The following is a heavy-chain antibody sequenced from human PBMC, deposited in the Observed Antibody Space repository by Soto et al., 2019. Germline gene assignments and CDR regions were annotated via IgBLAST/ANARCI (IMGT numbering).Heavy chain of an antibody. Sequence: QVQLVESGGGVVQPGRSLRLSCAASGFTFSSYGMHWVRQAPGKGLEWVAVISYDGSNKYYADSVKGRFTISRDNSKNPLYLQMNSLRAEDTAVYYCAKEGDSITMVRGVIAGPFDYWGQGTLVTVSS. CDR1: GFTFSSYG. V-gene: IGHV3-30*18. CDR2: ISYDGSNK. D-gene: IGHD3-10*01. J-gene: IGHJ4*02. CDR3: AKEGDSITMVRGVIAGPFDY.